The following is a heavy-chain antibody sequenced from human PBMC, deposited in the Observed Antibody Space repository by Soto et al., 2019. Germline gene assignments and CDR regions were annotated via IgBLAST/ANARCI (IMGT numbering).Heavy chain of an antibody. Sequence: GGSVKVSCKASGYTLTSYAMHWVRQAPGQRLEWMGWINAGNGNTKYSQKFQGRVTITRDTSASTAYMELSSLRSEDTAVYYCASGKPGIAVAGTSWFDPWGQGTRVNVS. J-gene: IGHJ5*02. CDR3: ASGKPGIAVAGTSWFDP. V-gene: IGHV1-3*01. D-gene: IGHD6-19*01. CDR1: GYTLTSYA. CDR2: INAGNGNT.